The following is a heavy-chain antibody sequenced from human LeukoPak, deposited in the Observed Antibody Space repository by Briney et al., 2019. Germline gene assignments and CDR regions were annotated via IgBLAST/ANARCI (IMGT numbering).Heavy chain of an antibody. CDR2: ISGAGGRT. J-gene: IGHJ4*02. V-gene: IGHV3-23*01. CDR3: ASIITIFGGYFDY. CDR1: GFSLSTYA. D-gene: IGHD3-3*01. Sequence: AGGSLRLSCAASGFSLSTYAMSWVRQAPGKGPEWVSAISGAGGRTYYADSVKGRFTISRDNSKNTLYLQMDSLRAEDTAVYYCASIITIFGGYFDYWGQGTLVTVSS.